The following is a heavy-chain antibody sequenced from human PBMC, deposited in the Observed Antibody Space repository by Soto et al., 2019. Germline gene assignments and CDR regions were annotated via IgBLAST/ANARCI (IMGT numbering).Heavy chain of an antibody. V-gene: IGHV4-39*01. CDR1: GGSISSSSYY. J-gene: IGHJ6*03. CDR2: IYYSGST. CDR3: ARHTHYGSWIYTIPYYYHDHM. Sequence: SETLSLTCTVSGGSISSSSYYWGWIRQPPGKGLEWIGSIYYSGSTYYNPSLKSRVTISVDTSKNQFSLKLSSVTAADTAVYYCARHTHYGSWIYTIPYYYHDHM. D-gene: IGHD3-10*01.